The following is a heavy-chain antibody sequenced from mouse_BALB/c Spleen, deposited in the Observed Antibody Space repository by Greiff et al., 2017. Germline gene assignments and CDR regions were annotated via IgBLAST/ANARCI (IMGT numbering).Heavy chain of an antibody. V-gene: IGHV5-4*02. J-gene: IGHJ4*01. CDR3: TREDYASRYYYAMDY. D-gene: IGHD1-1*01. Sequence: EVMLVESGGGLVKPGGSLKLSCAASGFTFSDYYMYWVRQTPEKRLEWVATISDGGSYTYYPDSVKGRFTISRDNAKNNLYLQMSILKSEDTAMYYCTREDYASRYYYAMDYWGQGTSVTVSS. CDR1: GFTFSDYY. CDR2: ISDGGSYT.